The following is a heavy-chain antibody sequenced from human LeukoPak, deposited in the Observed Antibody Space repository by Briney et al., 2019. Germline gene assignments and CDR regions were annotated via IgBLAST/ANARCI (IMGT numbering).Heavy chain of an antibody. CDR1: GLTFSDFW. Sequence: PGGSLRLSCVVSGLTFSDFWMSWVRQAPGKGLEWVGNVRQDGGENYYVDSVKGRFTISRDNDKKSLYLQMNSLRVEDTAVYYCRGVRGGTEADYWGQGTLVIVSS. J-gene: IGHJ4*02. V-gene: IGHV3-7*01. CDR3: RGVRGGTEADY. D-gene: IGHD3-10*01. CDR2: VRQDGGEN.